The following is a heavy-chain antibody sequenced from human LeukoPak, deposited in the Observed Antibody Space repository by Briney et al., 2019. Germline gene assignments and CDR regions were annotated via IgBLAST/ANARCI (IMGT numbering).Heavy chain of an antibody. CDR1: GFTFSNSA. J-gene: IGHJ1*01. D-gene: IGHD1-26*01. CDR2: ISGSGGGT. CDR3: AKKLSGSYEEGMQQ. Sequence: GGSLRLSCAASGFTFSNSAMSWVRQAPGKGLEWVSTISGSGGGTDYADSVKGRFTISRDNSKSTLFLQMNSLRAEDTAVYYCAKKLSGSYEEGMQQWGQGTLVTVSS. V-gene: IGHV3-23*01.